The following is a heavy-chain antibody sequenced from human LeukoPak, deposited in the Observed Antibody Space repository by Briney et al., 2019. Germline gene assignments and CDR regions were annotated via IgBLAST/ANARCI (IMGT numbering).Heavy chain of an antibody. D-gene: IGHD4-17*01. CDR1: GGSISSENW. V-gene: IGHV4-4*02. J-gene: IGHJ4*02. CDR3: ARLRNGDYAFDS. CDR2: RHHSGIT. Sequence: SETLSLTCAVSGGSISSENWWAWVRQAPGKGLEWIGERHHSGITNYNPSLKSRVTISVDDSRTQFSLQVNSVTAADTAVYYCARLRNGDYAFDSWGQGTLVTVSS.